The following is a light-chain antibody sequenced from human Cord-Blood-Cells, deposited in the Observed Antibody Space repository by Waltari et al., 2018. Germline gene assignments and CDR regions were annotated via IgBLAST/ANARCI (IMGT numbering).Light chain of an antibody. CDR1: QRVSSN. Sequence: EIVMTQSPATLSVSPGARATISCRASQRVSSNLAWYQQKPVQAPRLLIYDAATRATGIPARFSGSGSCTAFTLTISSLQSEDCAVYYCHQYNNWWTFGQGTKVEIK. J-gene: IGKJ1*01. V-gene: IGKV3-15*01. CDR2: DAA. CDR3: HQYNNWWT.